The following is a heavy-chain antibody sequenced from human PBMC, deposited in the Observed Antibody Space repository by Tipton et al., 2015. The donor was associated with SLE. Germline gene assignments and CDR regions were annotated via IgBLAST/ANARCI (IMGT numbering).Heavy chain of an antibody. D-gene: IGHD3-22*01. V-gene: IGHV3-74*01. CDR3: TRELLRGTWYWFDP. J-gene: IGHJ5*02. CDR1: GFTFSSYW. CDR2: INGDGSRT. Sequence: SLRLSCAASGFTFSSYWMHWVRQAPGKGLVWVSRINGDGSRTNYADSVKGRFTISRDNAKNTLYLQMNSLRVEDTAVYYCTRELLRGTWYWFDPWGQGALVTVSS.